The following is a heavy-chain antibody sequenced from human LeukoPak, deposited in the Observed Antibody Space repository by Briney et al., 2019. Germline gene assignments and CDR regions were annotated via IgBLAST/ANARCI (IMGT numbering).Heavy chain of an antibody. CDR1: GGSFSGYY. D-gene: IGHD4-23*01. Sequence: PSETLSLSCTVSGGSFSGYYWTWIRRFPGKGLEWIGEMNDRGTTNRNPSLRGRVTMSVDPSQKQFSLKLSSVTAADTAVYYCARRTLAYGGNPVGESWEFDYWGQGTLVTVSS. CDR3: ARRTLAYGGNPVGESWEFDY. V-gene: IGHV4-34*01. CDR2: MNDRGTT. J-gene: IGHJ4*02.